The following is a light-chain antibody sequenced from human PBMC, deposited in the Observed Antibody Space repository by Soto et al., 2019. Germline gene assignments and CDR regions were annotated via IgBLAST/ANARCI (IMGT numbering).Light chain of an antibody. CDR1: QSISSD. J-gene: IGKJ1*01. CDR3: QQRSSWPRT. Sequence: EIVLAQSPATLSLSPGERATLSCRASQSISSDLAWYQQKPGQAPRLFIHDASNLITGIPARFRGSGSGTDFTLTISTREPEDFSVYYCQQRSSWPRTFGQGNKVEIK. V-gene: IGKV3-11*01. CDR2: DAS.